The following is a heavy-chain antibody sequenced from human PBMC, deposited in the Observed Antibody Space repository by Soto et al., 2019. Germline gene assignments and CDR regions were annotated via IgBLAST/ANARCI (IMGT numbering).Heavy chain of an antibody. V-gene: IGHV4-4*07. CDR2: IFSSGST. CDR1: GGSISSYY. Sequence: SETLSLTCTVSGGSISSYYWSWIRQPAGKGLEWIGRIFSSGSTNYNPSLKSRVTMSVDTSKNQFSLKLNSVSAADTAVYYCETSGRSTWYRGWFDPWGQGTLVTVYS. CDR3: ETSGRSTWYRGWFDP. D-gene: IGHD6-13*01. J-gene: IGHJ5*02.